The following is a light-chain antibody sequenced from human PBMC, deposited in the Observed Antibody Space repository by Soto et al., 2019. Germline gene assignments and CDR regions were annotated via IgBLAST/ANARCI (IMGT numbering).Light chain of an antibody. CDR1: QSVSSSY. CDR3: QQYGSSPPSLT. J-gene: IGKJ4*01. CDR2: GAS. V-gene: IGKV3-20*01. Sequence: ETVLTQSPCTLSLSPGERAALSCRASQSVSSSYLAWYQQKPGQAPRLLIYGASNRATGIPDRFSGSGSGTDFTLTISRLEPEDFAVYYCQQYGSSPPSLTFGGGTKVDIK.